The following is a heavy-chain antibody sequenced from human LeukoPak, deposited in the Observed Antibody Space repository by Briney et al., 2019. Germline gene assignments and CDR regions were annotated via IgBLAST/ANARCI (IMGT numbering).Heavy chain of an antibody. J-gene: IGHJ6*03. Sequence: GGSLRLSCAASGFTFSNYAMSWVRQAPGKGLEWVSVNSGSGGSTYYGDSVKGRFTISRDNSQNTVSLQVNNLRTEDTALYYCAKTSLSDASGHYYYMDVWGKGTTVTVSS. D-gene: IGHD3-3*01. CDR1: GFTFSNYA. CDR3: AKTSLSDASGHYYYMDV. CDR2: NSGSGGST. V-gene: IGHV3-23*01.